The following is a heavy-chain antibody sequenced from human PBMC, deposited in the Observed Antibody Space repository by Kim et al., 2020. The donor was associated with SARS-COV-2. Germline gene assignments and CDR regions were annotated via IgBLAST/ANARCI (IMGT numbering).Heavy chain of an antibody. V-gene: IGHV3-21*01. CDR2: INSNNGYI. D-gene: IGHD3-9*01. CDR3: ARAKELRYFDWLFEGWFDP. CDR1: GFTFTNYG. J-gene: IGHJ5*02. Sequence: GGSLRLSCSASGFTFTNYGMHWVRQAPGKGLEWVSSINSNNGYIYYANSVKGRFTISRDNAKNSLYLQMSSLRAEDTAVYYCARAKELRYFDWLFEGWFDPWGQGTLVTVSS.